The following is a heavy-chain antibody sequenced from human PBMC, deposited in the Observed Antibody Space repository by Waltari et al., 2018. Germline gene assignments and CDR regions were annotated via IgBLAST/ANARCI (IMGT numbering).Heavy chain of an antibody. CDR2: ISGSGGST. CDR1: GFTLTIYA. D-gene: IGHD2-15*01. J-gene: IGHJ4*02. Sequence: EVQLVESGGGLVQPGGSLRLSCAASGFTLTIYAMSWVRQAPGKGLEWVSSISGSGGSTYYADSVKGRFTISRDNSKNTLYLQMNSLRAEDTAVYYCAKDFRTPASARGGRFDYWGQGTLVTVSS. CDR3: AKDFRTPASARGGRFDY. V-gene: IGHV3-23*04.